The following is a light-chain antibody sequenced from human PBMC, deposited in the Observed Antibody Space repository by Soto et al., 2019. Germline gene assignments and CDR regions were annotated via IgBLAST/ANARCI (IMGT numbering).Light chain of an antibody. CDR3: QPYGTSPLT. CDR1: QSVGSTY. V-gene: IGKV3-20*01. CDR2: GVS. Sequence: EIVLTQSPGTLSLSPGERATLSCRASQSVGSTYLAWYQQKPGQAPKLLIYGVSSRATVSPDRFSGSGSGTDFTLTISSLEPEDFAVYYCQPYGTSPLTFGHGTKVDI. J-gene: IGKJ3*01.